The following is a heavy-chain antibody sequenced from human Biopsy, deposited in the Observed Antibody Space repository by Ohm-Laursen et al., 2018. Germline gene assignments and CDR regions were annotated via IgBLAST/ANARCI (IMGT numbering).Heavy chain of an antibody. CDR1: SGSISGYY. V-gene: IGHV4-59*08. J-gene: IGHJ6*02. CDR2: VYSSGST. CDR3: ARGIAVVRSLDV. Sequence: ETLSLTCTVSSGSISGYYWTWIRQAPGKGLEFIGYVYSSGSTNYNPSLKSRATISLDTSRNQVSLRLSSVTAADTAVYYCARGIAVVRSLDVWGQGTTVAVSS. D-gene: IGHD5-18*01.